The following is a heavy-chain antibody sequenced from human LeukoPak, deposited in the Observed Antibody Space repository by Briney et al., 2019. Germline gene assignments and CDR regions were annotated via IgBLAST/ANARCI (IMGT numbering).Heavy chain of an antibody. CDR3: AKRFAHNDY. CDR2: ISGSGGST. Sequence: PGGSLRLSCAASGFTFDDYGMSWVRQAPGKGLEWVSAISGSGGSTYYADSVKGRFTISRDNSKNTLYLQMNSLRAEDTAVYYCAKRFAHNDYWGQGTLVTVSS. J-gene: IGHJ4*02. V-gene: IGHV3-23*01. CDR1: GFTFDDYG. D-gene: IGHD3-3*01.